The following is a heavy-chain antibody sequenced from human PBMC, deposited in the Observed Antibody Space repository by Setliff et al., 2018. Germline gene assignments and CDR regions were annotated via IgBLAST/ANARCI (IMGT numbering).Heavy chain of an antibody. Sequence: SETLSLTCIVSGGSINSYYWNWIRQPPGKGLEWIGYIYYSGNSNYDTYYNPSLKSRVTISVDTSKNQFSLKLSSVTAADTAVYYCARLYGGYCSSTSCFYFDYWGQGTLVTVSS. CDR1: GGSINSYY. D-gene: IGHD2-2*01. CDR3: ARLYGGYCSSTSCFYFDY. V-gene: IGHV4-59*08. CDR2: IYYSGNSNYDT. J-gene: IGHJ4*02.